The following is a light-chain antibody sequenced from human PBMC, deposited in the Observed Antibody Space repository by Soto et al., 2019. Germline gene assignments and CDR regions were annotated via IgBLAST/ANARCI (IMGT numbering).Light chain of an antibody. CDR1: SSDVGGYNY. Sequence: QSVLTQPASVSGSPGQSITISCTGTSSDVGGYNYVSWYQQHPVKAPKLMIYDVTNRPSGVSDRFSGSKSGNTASLTISGLQAEDEADYYCSSYTGSSTPYVFGTGPKVTVL. CDR3: SSYTGSSTPYV. J-gene: IGLJ1*01. V-gene: IGLV2-14*01. CDR2: DVT.